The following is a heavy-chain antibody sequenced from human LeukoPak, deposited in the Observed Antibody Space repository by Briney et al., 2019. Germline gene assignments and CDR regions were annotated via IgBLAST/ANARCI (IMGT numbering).Heavy chain of an antibody. CDR3: AKAHPGFDY. Sequence: GGSLRLSCVASGFTFSYYSMNWVRQAPGKGLEWVSSIGTSSTFIYYADSVKGRFTISRDNAKNSLFLQMNSLRAEDTAVYYCAKAHPGFDYWGQGTLVTVSS. CDR2: IGTSSTFI. V-gene: IGHV3-21*01. J-gene: IGHJ4*02. CDR1: GFTFSYYS.